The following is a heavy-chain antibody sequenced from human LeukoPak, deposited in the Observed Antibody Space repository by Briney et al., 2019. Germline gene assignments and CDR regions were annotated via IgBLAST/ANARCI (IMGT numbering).Heavy chain of an antibody. CDR3: ARVLDTDMVYFDH. D-gene: IGHD5-18*01. Sequence: GGSLRLSCAASGFTVSSNYMSWVRQAPGKGLEWVSVIYSGGSTYYADSVKGRFTISRDSSKNTLYLQMNSLRAEDTAVYYCARVLDTDMVYFDHWGQGTLVTVSS. CDR2: IYSGGST. CDR1: GFTVSSNY. V-gene: IGHV3-66*01. J-gene: IGHJ4*02.